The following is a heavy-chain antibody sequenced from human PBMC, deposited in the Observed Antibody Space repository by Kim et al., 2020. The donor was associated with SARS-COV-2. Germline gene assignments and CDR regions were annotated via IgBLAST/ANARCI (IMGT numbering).Heavy chain of an antibody. Sequence: GGSLRLSCAASGFTFSSYGMHWVRQAPGKGLEWVAVISYDGSNKYYADSVKGRFTISRDNSKNTLYLQMNSLRAEDTAVYYCAKVYGAYGMDVWGQGTTV. CDR2: ISYDGSNK. CDR1: GFTFSSYG. CDR3: AKVYGAYGMDV. J-gene: IGHJ6*02. V-gene: IGHV3-30*18. D-gene: IGHD2-8*01.